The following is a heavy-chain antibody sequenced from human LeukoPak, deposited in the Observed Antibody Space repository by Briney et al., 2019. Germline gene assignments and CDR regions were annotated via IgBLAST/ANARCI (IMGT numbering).Heavy chain of an antibody. CDR1: GFTFSSYG. CDR2: TRYDGSNK. J-gene: IGHJ5*02. V-gene: IGHV3-30*02. D-gene: IGHD3-3*01. CDR3: AKRSHTPNDS. Sequence: GGSLRLSCKASGFTFSSYGMHWVRQAPGKGLQWVAFTRYDGSNKDYADFVNDRFTISRDNSEDMLYLEMNSLSPEDTAVYYCAKRSHTPNDSWGRGTLVTVSS.